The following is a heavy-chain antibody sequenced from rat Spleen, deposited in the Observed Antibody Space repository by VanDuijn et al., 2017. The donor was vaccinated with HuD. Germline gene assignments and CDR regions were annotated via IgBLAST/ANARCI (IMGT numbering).Heavy chain of an antibody. Sequence: EVQLVESGGGLVQPGRSLKLSCVASGITFNNYWMTWIRQAPGKGLEWLGFIRNKANGYTIEYNPSVKGRFTISRDNAKSTLSLQMDSLRAEDTATYYCTRGDYGGYLSFDYWGQGVMVTVSS. CDR1: GITFNNYW. J-gene: IGHJ2*01. V-gene: IGHV5-31*01. D-gene: IGHD1-11*01. CDR3: TRGDYGGYLSFDY. CDR2: IRNKANGYTIE.